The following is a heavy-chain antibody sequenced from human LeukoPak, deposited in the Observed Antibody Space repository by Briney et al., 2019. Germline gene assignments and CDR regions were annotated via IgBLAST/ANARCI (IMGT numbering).Heavy chain of an antibody. CDR2: IYYSGST. D-gene: IGHD3-3*01. CDR1: GGSISSGDYY. Sequence: SETLSLTCTVSGGSISSGDYYWSWIRQPPGKGLEWIGYIYYSGSTYYNPSLKSRVTISVDTSKNQFSLKLSSVTAADTAVYYCARGTYYDFWSGYYNPAPNWFDPWGQGTLVTVSS. CDR3: ARGTYYDFWSGYYNPAPNWFDP. V-gene: IGHV4-30-4*02. J-gene: IGHJ5*02.